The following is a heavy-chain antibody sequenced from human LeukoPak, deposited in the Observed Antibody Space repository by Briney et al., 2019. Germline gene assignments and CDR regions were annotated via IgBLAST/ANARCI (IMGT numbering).Heavy chain of an antibody. V-gene: IGHV3-15*07. D-gene: IGHD3-9*01. J-gene: IGHJ3*01. CDR2: IKKRSDGGTT. CDR3: TRDWYHAFDF. CDR1: GFTFNNAW. Sequence: GGSLRLSCAASGFTFNNAWMNWVRQAPGKGLEWVGRIKKRSDGGTTDYAAPVKDRFIISRDDSQDTLYSLMNTLKTEDTAVYYCTRDWYHAFDFWGQGTVVTVSS.